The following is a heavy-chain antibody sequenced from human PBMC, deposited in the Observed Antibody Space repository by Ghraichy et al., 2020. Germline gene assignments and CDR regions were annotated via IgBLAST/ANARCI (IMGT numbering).Heavy chain of an antibody. V-gene: IGHV4-34*01. CDR1: GGSFSGYY. J-gene: IGHJ4*02. CDR2: INHSGST. Sequence: SETLSLTCAVYGGSFSGYYWSWIRQPPGKGLEWIGEINHSGSTNYNPSLKSRVTISVDTSKNQFSLKLSSVTAADTAVYYCARGGVVRYSYGYVPIWGQGTLVTVSS. CDR3: ARGGVVRYSYGYVPI. D-gene: IGHD5-18*01.